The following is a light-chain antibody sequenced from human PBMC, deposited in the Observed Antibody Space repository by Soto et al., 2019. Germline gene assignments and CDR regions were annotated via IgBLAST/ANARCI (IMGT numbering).Light chain of an antibody. J-gene: IGKJ1*01. Sequence: DIQLTQSPSSLSASIGVRVTITCRASQSIPNSLNWYQQKPGKAPKLLIYATSGLQRGVPSRFSGSGSGTDFTLTISSLQREDFAAYYCQQNFSSSWTFGQETKVDIK. CDR3: QQNFSSSWT. V-gene: IGKV1-39*01. CDR1: QSIPNS. CDR2: ATS.